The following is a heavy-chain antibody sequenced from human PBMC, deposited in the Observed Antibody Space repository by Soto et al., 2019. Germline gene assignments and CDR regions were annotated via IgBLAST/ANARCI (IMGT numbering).Heavy chain of an antibody. Sequence: GGSLRLSCAASGFTFSSYGMHWVRQAPGKGLEWVAVISYDGSNKYYADSVKGRFTISRDNSKNTLYLQMNSLRAEDTAVYYCAKALYGGIYYFDYWGQGTLVTVSS. CDR1: GFTFSSYG. V-gene: IGHV3-30*18. CDR3: AKALYGGIYYFDY. D-gene: IGHD4-17*01. J-gene: IGHJ4*02. CDR2: ISYDGSNK.